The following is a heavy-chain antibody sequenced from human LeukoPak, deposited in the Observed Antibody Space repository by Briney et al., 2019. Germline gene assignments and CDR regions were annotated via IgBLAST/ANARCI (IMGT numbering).Heavy chain of an antibody. CDR1: GGSISSYY. D-gene: IGHD6-13*01. CDR2: IYYSGST. J-gene: IGHJ4*02. CDR3: ARLRLGSWHFDY. Sequence: SETLSLTCTVSGGSISSYYWSWIRQPPGKGLEWIGYIYYSGSTNYNPSLKSRVTISVDTSKNQFSLKLSSVTAADTAVYYCARLRLGSWHFDYWGQGTLVTVSS. V-gene: IGHV4-59*08.